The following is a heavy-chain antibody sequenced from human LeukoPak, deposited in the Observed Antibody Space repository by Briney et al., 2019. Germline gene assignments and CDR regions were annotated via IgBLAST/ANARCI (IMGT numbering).Heavy chain of an antibody. D-gene: IGHD1-26*01. J-gene: IGHJ4*02. CDR1: GGSISSYY. CDR3: ARARGSYPAYFDY. V-gene: IGHV4-59*01. Sequence: SETLSLTCTVSGGSISSYYWSWIRQPPGKGLEWIGYIYYSGSTNYNPSLKSRVTISVDTSKNQFSLKLSSVTAADTAVYYCARARGSYPAYFDYWGQGTLVTVSS. CDR2: IYYSGST.